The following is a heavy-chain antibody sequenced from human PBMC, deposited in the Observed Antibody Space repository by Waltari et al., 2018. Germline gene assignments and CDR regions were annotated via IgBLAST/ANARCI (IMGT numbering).Heavy chain of an antibody. V-gene: IGHV1-18*01. D-gene: IGHD6-19*01. CDR1: AYTLCTYG. CDR2: ISAHDGNT. Sequence: QVHLVQSGAEVKTPRALAKVPCNASAYTLCTYGLTWGRQAPGQGLEWLGWISAHDGNTNYAPSLQDRVTLTTDTSTYTAYMELNSLRPDDTAVYYCATAVGGNMEFDSWGHGSLVTVSS. CDR3: ATAVGGNMEFDS. J-gene: IGHJ4*01.